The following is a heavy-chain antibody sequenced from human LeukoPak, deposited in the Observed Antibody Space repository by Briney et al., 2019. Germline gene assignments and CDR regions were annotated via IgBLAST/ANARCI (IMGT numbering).Heavy chain of an antibody. D-gene: IGHD3-22*01. J-gene: IGHJ3*01. CDR2: IYPGNSDT. CDR1: GHRFSTKW. Sequence: GESLKISCKDSGHRFSTKWIGWVRHMPGRGLEWMGIIYPGNSDTRYSPSFQGQVTISADTSITTAYLQWSSLKASDTATYYCASPDRQRTSLYIFDVWGQGTKVTVSS. V-gene: IGHV5-51*01. CDR3: ASPDRQRTSLYIFDV.